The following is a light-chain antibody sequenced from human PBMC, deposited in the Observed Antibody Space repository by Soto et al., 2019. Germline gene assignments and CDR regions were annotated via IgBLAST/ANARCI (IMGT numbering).Light chain of an antibody. CDR3: QQYGSSPPIT. CDR1: QCVSSSY. V-gene: IGKV3-20*01. Sequence: EIVLTQSPGTLSLSPGERATLSCRASQCVSSSYLAWYQQKPGQAPRLLIYGASSRATGIPDRFSGSGSGTDFTLTISSLEHEDFAVYYCQQYGSSPPITFGQGTRLKIK. J-gene: IGKJ5*01. CDR2: GAS.